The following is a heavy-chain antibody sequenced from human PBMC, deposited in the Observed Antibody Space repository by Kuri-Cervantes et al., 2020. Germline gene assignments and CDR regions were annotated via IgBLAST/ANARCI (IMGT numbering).Heavy chain of an antibody. D-gene: IGHD6-19*01. J-gene: IGHJ6*02. CDR2: MSGSGTTT. Sequence: GGSLRLSCAASGFTFSYYAMHWVRQAPGKGLEWVSVMSGSGTTTYYADSVKGRFTISRDNSKNTLYLQMNSLRAEDTAVYYCAREYSSGWYHYYYYYGMDVWGQGTTVTVSS. V-gene: IGHV3-23*01. CDR3: AREYSSGWYHYYYYYGMDV. CDR1: GFTFSYYA.